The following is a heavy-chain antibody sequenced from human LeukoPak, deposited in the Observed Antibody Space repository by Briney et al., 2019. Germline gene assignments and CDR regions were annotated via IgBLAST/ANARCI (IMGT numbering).Heavy chain of an antibody. CDR1: GYTLTELS. Sequence: ASVKVSCKVSGYTLTELSMHWVRQAPGKGLEWMGWINPNSGGTNYAQKFQGRVTMTRGTSISTAYMELSRLRSDDTAVYYCAQPRGYSGYDYEYDYWGQGTLVTVSS. J-gene: IGHJ4*02. V-gene: IGHV1-2*02. CDR3: AQPRGYSGYDYEYDY. CDR2: INPNSGGT. D-gene: IGHD5-12*01.